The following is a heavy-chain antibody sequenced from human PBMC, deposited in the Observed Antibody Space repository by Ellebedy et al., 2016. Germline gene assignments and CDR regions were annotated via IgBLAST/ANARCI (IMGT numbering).Heavy chain of an antibody. CDR2: ISSSSSTI. CDR3: ARDRYDYGDYVGNFDY. V-gene: IGHV3-48*01. D-gene: IGHD4-17*01. Sequence: GESLKISCAASGFTFSSYSMNWVRQAPGKGLEWVSYISSSSSTIYYADSVKGRFTISRDNAKNSLYLQMNSLRAEDTAVYYCARDRYDYGDYVGNFDYWGQGTLVTVSS. CDR1: GFTFSSYS. J-gene: IGHJ4*02.